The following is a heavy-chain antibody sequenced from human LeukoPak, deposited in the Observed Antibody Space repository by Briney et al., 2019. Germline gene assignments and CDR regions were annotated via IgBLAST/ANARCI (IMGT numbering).Heavy chain of an antibody. V-gene: IGHV3-48*04. D-gene: IGHD2-15*01. CDR1: GFTFSSYS. Sequence: GGFLRLSCAASGFTFSSYSMNWFRQVPGKGLEWVSYISSSSSTIYYADSVKGRFTISRDNAKNSLYLQMNSLRAEDTAVYYCARVDCSGGSCKYLGYWGQGTLVTVSS. J-gene: IGHJ4*02. CDR3: ARVDCSGGSCKYLGY. CDR2: ISSSSSTI.